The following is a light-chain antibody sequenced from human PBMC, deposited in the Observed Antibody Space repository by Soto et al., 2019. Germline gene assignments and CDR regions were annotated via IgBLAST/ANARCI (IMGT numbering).Light chain of an antibody. CDR2: EVS. J-gene: IGLJ2*01. Sequence: QSALTQPASVSGSPGQSITISCTGTSCDVGGYNYVYWYQQHPGKAPKLMIYEVSNRPSGVSNRFSGSKSGNTASLAISGLQAEEEADYYCSAYSGRSTLFVFGTGSKLTVL. CDR1: SCDVGGYNY. CDR3: SAYSGRSTLFV. V-gene: IGLV2-14*01.